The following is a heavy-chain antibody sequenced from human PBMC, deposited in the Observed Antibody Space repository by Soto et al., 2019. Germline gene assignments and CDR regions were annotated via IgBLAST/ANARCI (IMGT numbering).Heavy chain of an antibody. Sequence: QVQLQEPGPGLVKPSETLSLTCTVSGGSISSYYWSWIRQPPGKGLEWIGYIYYSGSTNYNPSLKSRVTISVDTSKNQFSLKLSSVTAADTAVYYCARTQSGWFDPWGQGTLVTVSS. CDR3: ARTQSGWFDP. CDR1: GGSISSYY. V-gene: IGHV4-59*01. CDR2: IYYSGST. D-gene: IGHD3-10*01. J-gene: IGHJ5*02.